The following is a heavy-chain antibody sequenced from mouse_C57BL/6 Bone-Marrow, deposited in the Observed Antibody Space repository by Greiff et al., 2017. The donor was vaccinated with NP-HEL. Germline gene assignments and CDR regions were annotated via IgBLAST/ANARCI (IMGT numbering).Heavy chain of an antibody. J-gene: IGHJ1*03. Sequence: QVQLQQPGAELVKPGASVKLSCKASGYTFTSYWMHWVKQRPGQGLEWIGMIHPNSGSTNYNEKFKSKATLTVDKSSSTAYMQLSSLTSEDSAVYYCARFPCYGSSWYFDVWGTGTTVTVSS. CDR1: GYTFTSYW. CDR2: IHPNSGST. CDR3: ARFPCYGSSWYFDV. V-gene: IGHV1-64*01. D-gene: IGHD1-1*01.